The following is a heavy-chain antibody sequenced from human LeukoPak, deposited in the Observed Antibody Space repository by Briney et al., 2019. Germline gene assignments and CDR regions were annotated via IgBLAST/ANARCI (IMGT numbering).Heavy chain of an antibody. V-gene: IGHV3-30-3*01. CDR2: ISYDGSNK. CDR1: GFTFSSYA. D-gene: IGHD2-21*02. CDR3: ARDYIVVVTSYYYGTDV. Sequence: PGRSLRLSCAASGFTFSSYAMHWVRQAPGKGLEWVAVISYDGSNKYYADSVKGRFTISRDNSKNTLYLQMNSLRAEDTAVYYCARDYIVVVTSYYYGTDVWGQGTTVTVSS. J-gene: IGHJ6*02.